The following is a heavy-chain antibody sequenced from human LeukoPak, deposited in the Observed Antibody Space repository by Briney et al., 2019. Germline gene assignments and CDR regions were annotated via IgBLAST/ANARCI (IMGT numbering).Heavy chain of an antibody. J-gene: IGHJ4*02. Sequence: GGSLRLSCAASGFTFSSYGMSWVRQAPGKGLEWVSTITGSDTSTYYADSVKGRFTLSRDNSKNTLYLQMNSLRAEDTAVYYCAKESSSSWNKFDYWGQGTLVTVSS. CDR1: GFTFSSYG. D-gene: IGHD6-13*01. V-gene: IGHV3-23*01. CDR2: ITGSDTST. CDR3: AKESSSSWNKFDY.